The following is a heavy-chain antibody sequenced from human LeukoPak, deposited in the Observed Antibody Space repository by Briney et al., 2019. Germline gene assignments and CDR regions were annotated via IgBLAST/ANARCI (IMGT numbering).Heavy chain of an antibody. J-gene: IGHJ5*02. CDR1: GGSISSGSYY. CDR2: IYTSGTSGST. Sequence: SQTLSLTFTVSGGSISSGSYYWSWIRQPAGKGLEWIGRIYTSGTSGSTNYNPSLKSRVTISVDTSKNQFSLKLSSVTAADTAVYYCARAYPTTARYNWFDPWGQGTLVTVSS. V-gene: IGHV4-61*02. CDR3: ARAYPTTARYNWFDP. D-gene: IGHD4-17*01.